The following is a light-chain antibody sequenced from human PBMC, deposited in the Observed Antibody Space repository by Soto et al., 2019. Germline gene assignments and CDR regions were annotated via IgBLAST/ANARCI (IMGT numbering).Light chain of an antibody. Sequence: QSVLTQPASVSGSPGQSITISCTGTSSDVGGYNYGSWYQQHPGKAPKLLIYDVYNRPSGVSNRFAGSKSGITASLTSAGLQAEDEADYFCTSYTSPYLGGLGGGT. J-gene: IGLJ2*01. CDR2: DVY. V-gene: IGLV2-14*03. CDR1: SSDVGGYNY. CDR3: TSYTSPYLGG.